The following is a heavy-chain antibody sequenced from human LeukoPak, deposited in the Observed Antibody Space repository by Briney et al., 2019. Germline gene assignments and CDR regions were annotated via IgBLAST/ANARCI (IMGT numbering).Heavy chain of an antibody. J-gene: IGHJ4*02. D-gene: IGHD3-10*01. Sequence: GASVKVSCKASGYTFTSYDISWVRQAPGQGLEWMGGIIPIFGTANYAQKFQGRVTMTRSTPISAAYMELSSLRYEDTAVYYCARGPRGYSGSGSYYAFDYWGQGTLVTVSS. CDR2: IIPIFGTA. CDR3: ARGPRGYSGSGSYYAFDY. CDR1: GYTFTSYD. V-gene: IGHV1-8*02.